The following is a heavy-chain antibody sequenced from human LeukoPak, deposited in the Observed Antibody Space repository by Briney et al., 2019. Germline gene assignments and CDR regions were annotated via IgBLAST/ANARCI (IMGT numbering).Heavy chain of an antibody. D-gene: IGHD3-10*01. CDR2: IYYSGST. CDR1: GGSISSNSCY. Sequence: SETLSLTCTVSGGSISSNSCYWGWIRQPPGKGLEWIGSIYYSGSTYYNPSLKSRVTISADTSKNQFSLKLSSVTAADTAVYYCARSLWFRKRTEFDPWGQGTLVTVST. CDR3: ARSLWFRKRTEFDP. J-gene: IGHJ5*02. V-gene: IGHV4-39*01.